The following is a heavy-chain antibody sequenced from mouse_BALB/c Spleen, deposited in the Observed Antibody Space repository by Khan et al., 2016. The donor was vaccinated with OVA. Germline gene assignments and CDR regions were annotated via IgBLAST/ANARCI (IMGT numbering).Heavy chain of an antibody. D-gene: IGHD2-4*01. Sequence: QVRLQQSGPGLVQPSQSLSITYTVSGFSLTTYGVHWVRQSPGKGLEWLGVIWSGGTTDYSAAFISRLSITKNNSKSQVFFKMNSLQANDTAIYYCARNYDYDEGLAYWGQGTLVTVSA. CDR2: IWSGGTT. CDR1: GFSLTTYG. J-gene: IGHJ3*01. V-gene: IGHV2-2*02. CDR3: ARNYDYDEGLAY.